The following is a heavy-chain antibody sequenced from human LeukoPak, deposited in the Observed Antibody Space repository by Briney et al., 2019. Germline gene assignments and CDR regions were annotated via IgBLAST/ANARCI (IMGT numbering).Heavy chain of an antibody. D-gene: IGHD3-3*01. CDR1: GFTFSSYA. Sequence: GGSLRLSCAASGFTFSSYAMHWVRQAPGKGLEWVAVISYDGSNKYYADSVKGRFTISRDNSKNTLYLQMNSLRAEDTAVYYCASSGRFLEWLSPLPVGYWGQGTLVTVSS. V-gene: IGHV3-30-3*01. CDR3: ASSGRFLEWLSPLPVGY. CDR2: ISYDGSNK. J-gene: IGHJ4*02.